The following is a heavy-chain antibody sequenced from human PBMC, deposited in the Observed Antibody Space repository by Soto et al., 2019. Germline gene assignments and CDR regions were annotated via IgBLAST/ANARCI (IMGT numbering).Heavy chain of an antibody. CDR2: ISAYNGNT. CDR1: GYTFTSYG. V-gene: IGHV1-18*01. D-gene: IGHD3-3*01. J-gene: IGHJ4*02. Sequence: ASVKVSCKASGYTFTSYGISWVRQAPGQGLEWMGWISAYNGNTNYAQKLQGRVTMTTDTSTSTAYMELRSLRSDDTAVYYCAREAVLRFCVRPYSFDYWGQGTLVTVSS. CDR3: AREAVLRFCVRPYSFDY.